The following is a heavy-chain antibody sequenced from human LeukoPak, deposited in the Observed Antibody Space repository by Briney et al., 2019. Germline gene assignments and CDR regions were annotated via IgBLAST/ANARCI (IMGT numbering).Heavy chain of an antibody. CDR2: IKSNNDGGTA. V-gene: IGHV3-15*01. CDR1: GLTFTTAW. D-gene: IGHD3-22*01. Sequence: PGGSLRLSCTASGLTFTTAWMSWVRQAPGKRLESVGRIKSNNDGGTADFGAPVKDRVTMSRDDSRNTFYLQMNSLRTDDTAVYYCTTDRYYFDPWGQGTLVTVSS. CDR3: TTDRYYFDP. J-gene: IGHJ5*02.